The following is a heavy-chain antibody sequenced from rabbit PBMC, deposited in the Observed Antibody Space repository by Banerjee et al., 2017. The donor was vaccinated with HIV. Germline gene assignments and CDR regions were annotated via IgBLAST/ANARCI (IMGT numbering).Heavy chain of an antibody. V-gene: IGHV1S40*01. Sequence: QSLEESGGDLVQPGASLTLTCTASGFSFSGGYDMCWVRQAPGKGLEWIGCLTTGSSGDTYYASWAKGRFTISKTSSTTGTLQMTSLTGADTATYFCAVAYGTSSASYAMDLWGPGTLVTVS. CDR2: LTTGSSGDT. D-gene: IGHD1-1*01. CDR3: AVAYGTSSASYAMDL. J-gene: IGHJ6*01. CDR1: GFSFSGGYD.